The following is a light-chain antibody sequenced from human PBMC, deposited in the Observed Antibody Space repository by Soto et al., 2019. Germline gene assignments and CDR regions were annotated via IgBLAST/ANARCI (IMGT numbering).Light chain of an antibody. Sequence: VLTQSPVTLSLSPGERATLSCRASQSFRGLLAWYQQKPGQAPRLLIYDAYNRATGIPTRFSGSGSGTDFTLTISSLEPEDSAVYYCQQRHMWPITVGQGTRLEIK. CDR1: QSFRGL. V-gene: IGKV3-11*01. CDR3: QQRHMWPIT. CDR2: DAY. J-gene: IGKJ5*01.